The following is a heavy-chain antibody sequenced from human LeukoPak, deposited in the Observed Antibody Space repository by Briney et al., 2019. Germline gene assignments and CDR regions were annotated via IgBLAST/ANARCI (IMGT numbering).Heavy chain of an antibody. V-gene: IGHV1-2*02. CDR2: IHPNSGGT. J-gene: IGHJ4*02. CDR1: GGTFSSYA. Sequence: ASVKVSCKSSGGTFSSYAIIWVRQAPGQGLEWMGWIHPNSGGTNSAQNFQGRVTMTRDTSITTAYMELSRLKSDDTAVYYCARQFGSGWYFDYWGQGTLVTVSS. CDR3: ARQFGSGWYFDY. D-gene: IGHD6-19*01.